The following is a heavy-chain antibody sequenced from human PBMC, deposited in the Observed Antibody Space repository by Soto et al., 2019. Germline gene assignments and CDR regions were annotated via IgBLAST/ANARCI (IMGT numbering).Heavy chain of an antibody. CDR2: IYYSGST. J-gene: IGHJ5*02. Sequence: SETLSLTCTVSGGSISSSSYYWGWIRQPPVKGLEWIGSIYYSGSTYYNPSLKSRVTISVDTSKNQFSLKLSSVTAADTAVSYCTTRPYASGCNNWFNPWGQGTLVTVSS. D-gene: IGHD5-12*01. V-gene: IGHV4-39*01. CDR1: GGSISSSSYY. CDR3: TTRPYASGCNNWFNP.